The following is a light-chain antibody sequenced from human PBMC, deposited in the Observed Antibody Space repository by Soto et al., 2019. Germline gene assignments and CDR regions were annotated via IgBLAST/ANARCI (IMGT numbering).Light chain of an antibody. V-gene: IGKV1-27*01. Sequence: DIQMTQSPSSLSASVGDRVTITCRASQDISKYLAWYHQKPGKVPKLLIYAASTLQSGVPSRFSGSGSGTDFTLTISSLQPEDVATYYCQSYNTAPYTFGQGTKLEIK. J-gene: IGKJ2*01. CDR2: AAS. CDR1: QDISKY. CDR3: QSYNTAPYT.